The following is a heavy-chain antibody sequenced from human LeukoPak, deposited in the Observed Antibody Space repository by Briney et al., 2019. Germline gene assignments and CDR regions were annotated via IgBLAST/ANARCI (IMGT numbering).Heavy chain of an antibody. Sequence: ASVKVSCKASGYSFTSNYIHWARQAPGQGLEWMGMIYPRDGSTSYAQKFQGRVTVTRDTSTSTVHMELSGLRSEDTAVYYCARDQEAFDYWSQGTLVTVSS. CDR2: IYPRDGST. V-gene: IGHV1-46*01. CDR3: ARDQEAFDY. CDR1: GYSFTSNY. J-gene: IGHJ4*02.